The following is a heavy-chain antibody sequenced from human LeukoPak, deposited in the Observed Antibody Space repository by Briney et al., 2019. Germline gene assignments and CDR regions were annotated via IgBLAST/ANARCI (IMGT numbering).Heavy chain of an antibody. D-gene: IGHD6-13*01. CDR2: ISYDGSNK. V-gene: IGHV3-30*04. CDR3: ASEQQLVHTGIWFDP. CDR1: GFTFSIYA. Sequence: QSGGSLRLSCAASGFTFSIYAIHWVRQAPGKGLEWVAVISYDGSNKYYADSVKGRFTISRDNSKNTLYLQMNSLRAEDTAVYYCASEQQLVHTGIWFDPWGQGTLVTVSS. J-gene: IGHJ5*02.